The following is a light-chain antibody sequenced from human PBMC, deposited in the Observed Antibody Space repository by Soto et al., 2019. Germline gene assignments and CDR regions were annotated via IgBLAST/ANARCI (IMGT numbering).Light chain of an antibody. CDR3: QQRSNWPIT. V-gene: IGKV3-11*01. CDR1: QSVSRY. Sequence: EIVLTQSPVTLSLSPGERATLSCRASQSVSRYLAWYQQKPDQAPRLLIYEAFNRATGIPARFSGSGSGTDFTLTISSLEPEDFVVYYCQQRSNWPITFGQGTRLEI. CDR2: EAF. J-gene: IGKJ5*01.